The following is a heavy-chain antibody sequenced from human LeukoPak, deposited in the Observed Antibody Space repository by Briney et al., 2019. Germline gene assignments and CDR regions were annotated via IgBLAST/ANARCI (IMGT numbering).Heavy chain of an antibody. CDR2: IKEEVSEK. CDR3: ARMKNWGLWDY. V-gene: IGHV3-7*01. Sequence: GESLRLSCAASGFTFSNYWMSWVRQVPGRGVEWVANIKEEVSEKYYADSVKGRFTISRDNAKNSLYLQMNSLRVEDTALYYCARMKNWGLWDYWGQGTLVTVSS. CDR1: GFTFSNYW. D-gene: IGHD7-27*01. J-gene: IGHJ4*02.